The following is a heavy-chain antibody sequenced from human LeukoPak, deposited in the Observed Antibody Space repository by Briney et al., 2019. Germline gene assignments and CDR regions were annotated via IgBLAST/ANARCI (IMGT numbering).Heavy chain of an antibody. D-gene: IGHD2-15*01. CDR2: INPNSGGT. V-gene: IGHV1-2*02. CDR1: GYTFTGYY. CDR3: ARDRLPPGYCSGGSCYSIGY. J-gene: IGHJ4*02. Sequence: ASVKVSCKASGYTFTGYYMHWVRQAPGQGLEWMGWINPNSGGTNYAQKFQGRVTMTRDTSISAAYMELSRLRSDDTAVYYCARDRLPPGYCSGGSCYSIGYWGQGTLATVSS.